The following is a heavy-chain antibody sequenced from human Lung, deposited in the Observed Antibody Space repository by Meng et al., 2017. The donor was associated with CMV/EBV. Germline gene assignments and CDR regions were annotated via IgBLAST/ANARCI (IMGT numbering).Heavy chain of an antibody. V-gene: IGHV4-59*01. J-gene: IGHJ3*02. CDR2: ISYTGYI. CDR1: GASISSNY. CDR3: AGPDDMGSSPHDPFDM. D-gene: IGHD1-1*01. Sequence: SXTXSLXCTVSGASISSNYWSWSRRPPGKGLEYIGSISYTGYIEYNPSLKGRVNISLDTSKNHFSLKLTSVTAADTAMYYCAGPDDMGSSPHDPFDMWGQGTXVTVSS.